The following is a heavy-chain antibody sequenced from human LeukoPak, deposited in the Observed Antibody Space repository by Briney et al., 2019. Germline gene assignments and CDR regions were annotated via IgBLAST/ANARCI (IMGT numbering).Heavy chain of an antibody. V-gene: IGHV3-9*01. Sequence: GGSPRLSCAASGFTFDDYAMHWVRQAPGKGLEWVSGISWNSGSIGYADSVKGRFTISRDNAKNSLYLQMNSLRAEDTALYYCAKDKGIAVAGTVFDYWGQGTLVTVSS. CDR1: GFTFDDYA. CDR2: ISWNSGSI. CDR3: AKDKGIAVAGTVFDY. D-gene: IGHD6-19*01. J-gene: IGHJ4*02.